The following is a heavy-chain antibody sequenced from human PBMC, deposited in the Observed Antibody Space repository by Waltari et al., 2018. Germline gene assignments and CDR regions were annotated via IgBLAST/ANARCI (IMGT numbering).Heavy chain of an antibody. J-gene: IGHJ4*02. CDR2: IYNDGTP. V-gene: IGHV3-53*01. CDR3: ARLGGAL. D-gene: IGHD2-21*01. Sequence: VQLVDSGGALIQPGGSLRLSSAAAGFNVSEEFMTWVRQAPGKGLEWVSMIYNDGTPKYANSGKGRFTISRDTSENTVHLEMNSLRAEDTAVYYCARLGGALWGQGTPVTVSS. CDR1: GFNVSEEF.